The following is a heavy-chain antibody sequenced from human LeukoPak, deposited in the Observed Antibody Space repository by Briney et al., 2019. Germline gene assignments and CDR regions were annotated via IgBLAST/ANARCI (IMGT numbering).Heavy chain of an antibody. CDR2: ISGTGGST. D-gene: IGHD6-6*01. V-gene: IGHV3-23*01. J-gene: IGHJ6*03. Sequence: PGGSLRLSCAASGFTFSTYAMTWVRQAPGKGLEWVSLISGTGGSTYYADSVKGRFTISRDNAKNSLYLQMNSLRAEDTAVYYCARPPARPGVRDYYYYYYMDVWGKGTTVTVSS. CDR1: GFTFSTYA. CDR3: ARPPARPGVRDYYYYYYMDV.